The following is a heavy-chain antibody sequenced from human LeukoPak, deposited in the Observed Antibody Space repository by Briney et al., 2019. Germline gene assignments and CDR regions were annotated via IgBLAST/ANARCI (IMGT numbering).Heavy chain of an antibody. CDR1: GYTFTGYY. CDR3: ARDGSDWSKTFDY. Sequence: ASVKVSCKASGYTFTGYYMHWVRQAPGQGLEWMGWINPNSGGTNYAQKFQDRVTMTRDTSTSTVYMELSSLRSEDTAVYYCARDGSDWSKTFDYWGQGTLVTVSS. V-gene: IGHV1-2*02. CDR2: INPNSGGT. J-gene: IGHJ4*02. D-gene: IGHD6-19*01.